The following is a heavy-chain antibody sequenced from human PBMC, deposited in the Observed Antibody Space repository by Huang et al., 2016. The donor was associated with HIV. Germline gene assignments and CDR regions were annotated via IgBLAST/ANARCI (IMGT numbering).Heavy chain of an antibody. CDR1: GGSFSGSY. V-gene: IGHV4-34*01. J-gene: IGHJ4*02. Sequence: QVQLRQWGAGLVKPSETLSLTCAVYGGSFSGSYWTWIRQSPGKGLEWIWGIKQHGKPNYQPSLKRRVTISKDTAKDQFSLQLTSVSAADTGVYFCAREKAADSAWYGVYYFDYWGEGALVTVTS. D-gene: IGHD6-19*01. CDR3: AREKAADSAWYGVYYFDY. CDR2: IKQHGKP.